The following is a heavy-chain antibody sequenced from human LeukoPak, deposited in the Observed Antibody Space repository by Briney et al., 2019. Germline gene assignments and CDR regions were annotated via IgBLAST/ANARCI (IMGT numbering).Heavy chain of an antibody. CDR2: INPNSGGT. CDR3: ARVREQLVLLDY. D-gene: IGHD6-6*01. Sequence: ASVKVSCKASGYTFTGYYMQWVRQAPGQGLEWMGWINPNSGGTNYAQKFQGRVTMTRDTSISTAYMELSRLRSDATAVYYCARVREQLVLLDYWGQGTLVPVSS. J-gene: IGHJ4*02. V-gene: IGHV1-2*02. CDR1: GYTFTGYY.